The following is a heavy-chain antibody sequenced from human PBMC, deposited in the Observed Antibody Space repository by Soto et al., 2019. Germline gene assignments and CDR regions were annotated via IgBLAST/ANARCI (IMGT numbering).Heavy chain of an antibody. V-gene: IGHV1-69*06. CDR2: IIPIFGTA. Sequence: SVKVSCKASGCTFSSYAISWVLQAAGQGLEWMGGIIPIFGTANYSPSFQGHVTISADKSISTAYLQWSSLKASDTAMYYCARREYCSSTSCYYYYYYGMDVWGQGTTVTVSS. D-gene: IGHD2-2*01. CDR1: GCTFSSYA. J-gene: IGHJ6*02. CDR3: ARREYCSSTSCYYYYYYGMDV.